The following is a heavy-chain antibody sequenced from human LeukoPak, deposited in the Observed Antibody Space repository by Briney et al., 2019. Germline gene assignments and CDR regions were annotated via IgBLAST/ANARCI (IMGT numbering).Heavy chain of an antibody. Sequence: PSETLSLTCAVYGGSFSGYYWSWIRQPPGKGLEWIGEINHSGSTNYNPSLKSRVTISVDTSKNQFSLKLSSVTAADTAVYYCASWRSSSAHYYYYYMDVWGKGTTVTVSS. J-gene: IGHJ6*03. D-gene: IGHD6-6*01. CDR1: GGSFSGYY. V-gene: IGHV4-34*01. CDR3: ASWRSSSAHYYYYYMDV. CDR2: INHSGST.